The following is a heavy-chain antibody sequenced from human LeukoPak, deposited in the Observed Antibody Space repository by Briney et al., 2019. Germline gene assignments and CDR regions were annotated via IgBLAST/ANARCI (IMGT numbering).Heavy chain of an antibody. CDR2: ISWDGGRT. V-gene: IGHV3-43*01. CDR1: GFTFYEHT. D-gene: IGHD3-10*01. CDR3: AKAYSSGSYYGPDY. Sequence: GGSLRLSCAASGFTFYEHTMHWVRQAPGKGLEWVSLISWDGGRTFYADSVKGRFTISRDNSKNSLYLQMNSLRTEDTALYYCAKAYSSGSYYGPDYWGQGTVVTVSS. J-gene: IGHJ4*02.